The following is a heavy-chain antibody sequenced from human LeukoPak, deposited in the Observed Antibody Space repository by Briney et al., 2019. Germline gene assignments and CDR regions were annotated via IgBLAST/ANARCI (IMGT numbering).Heavy chain of an antibody. CDR2: ISGGGGST. CDR3: ARDWGY. V-gene: IGHV3-23*01. Sequence: GGSLRLSCAASGFTFGNYAMSWVRQAPGKGLEWVSAISGGGGSTYYADSVKGRFTISRDDSKNTLYLQVNDLRAEDTAVYYCARDWGYWGQGTLVTVSS. J-gene: IGHJ4*02. CDR1: GFTFGNYA. D-gene: IGHD3-16*01.